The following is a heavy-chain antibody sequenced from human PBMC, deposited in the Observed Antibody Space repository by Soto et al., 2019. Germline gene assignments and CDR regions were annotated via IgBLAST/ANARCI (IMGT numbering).Heavy chain of an antibody. J-gene: IGHJ4*02. Sequence: GGSLRLSCEASGFTFRNHAMHWVRQAPGKGLEWMAVISYDGSNKYYADSVKGRFTISRDNSKNTLYLQLNSLRVEDTALYYCAREQYAAFYFDYWGQGTPVTVSS. CDR1: GFTFRNHA. CDR2: ISYDGSNK. V-gene: IGHV3-30-3*01. CDR3: AREQYAAFYFDY.